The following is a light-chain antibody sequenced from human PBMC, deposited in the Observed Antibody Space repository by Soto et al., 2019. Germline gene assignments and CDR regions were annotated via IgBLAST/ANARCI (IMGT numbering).Light chain of an antibody. CDR2: EVS. J-gene: IGLJ3*02. Sequence: QSVLTQPPSASGSPGQSVTISCTGTSSDVGGYNYVYWYQQHPGTAPKLIIFEVSNRPSGVSNRFSGSKSGNTASLTISGLQAEDEADYYCSSYTTGTTWVFGGGTKLTVL. V-gene: IGLV2-14*01. CDR3: SSYTTGTTWV. CDR1: SSDVGGYNY.